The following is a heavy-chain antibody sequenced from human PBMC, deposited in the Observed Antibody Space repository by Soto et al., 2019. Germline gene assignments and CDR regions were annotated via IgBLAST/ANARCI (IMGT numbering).Heavy chain of an antibody. Sequence: EVQLVESGGGLIQPGGSLRLSCAVSGFTVSNNYMSWVRQAPGKGLEGVSVIYSGGYTAYGDSVKGRFTISRDNSKNTHFPQMNSRGAADPAVFSCAAAGGGGGYWGQGTLVTVSS. CDR3: AAAGGGGGY. V-gene: IGHV3-53*01. J-gene: IGHJ4*02. D-gene: IGHD3-10*01. CDR1: GFTVSNNY. CDR2: IYSGGYT.